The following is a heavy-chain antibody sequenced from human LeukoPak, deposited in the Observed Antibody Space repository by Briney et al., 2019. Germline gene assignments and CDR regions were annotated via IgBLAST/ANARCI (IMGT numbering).Heavy chain of an antibody. CDR2: ISSSSTI. V-gene: IGHV3-48*01. Sequence: GGSLRLSCAASGFTFSSYSMNWVRQAPGKGLEWVSYISSSSTIYYADSVKGRFTISRDNAKNSLYLQMNSLRAEDTAVYYCARDTETYYYDSSGYDAFDIWGQGTMVTVSS. CDR1: GFTFSSYS. CDR3: ARDTETYYYDSSGYDAFDI. J-gene: IGHJ3*02. D-gene: IGHD3-22*01.